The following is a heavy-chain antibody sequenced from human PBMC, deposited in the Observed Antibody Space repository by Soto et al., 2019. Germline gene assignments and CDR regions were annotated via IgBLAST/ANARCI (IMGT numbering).Heavy chain of an antibody. V-gene: IGHV1-18*04. D-gene: IGHD2-21*01. Sequence: GASVKVSCKASGYTFTSYGISWVRQAPGQGLEWMGWISAYNGNTNYAQKLQGRVTMTTDTSTSTAYMGLRSLRSDDTAVYYCARDFFGIVAYYYYGMDVWGQGTTVTVSS. J-gene: IGHJ6*02. CDR1: GYTFTSYG. CDR3: ARDFFGIVAYYYYGMDV. CDR2: ISAYNGNT.